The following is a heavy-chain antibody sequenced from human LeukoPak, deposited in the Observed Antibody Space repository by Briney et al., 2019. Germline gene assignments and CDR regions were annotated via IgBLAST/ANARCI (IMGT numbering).Heavy chain of an antibody. V-gene: IGHV3-11*01. Sequence: GGSLRLSCAASGFTFSDYYMGWIRQAPGKGLEWLSYISSSGGTIYYADSVKGRFTISSDNAKNSLYLQMNSLTAEDTAVYYCARGGADIASWGQGTLVTVSS. J-gene: IGHJ5*02. D-gene: IGHD5-12*01. CDR2: ISSSGGTI. CDR3: ARGGADIAS. CDR1: GFTFSDYY.